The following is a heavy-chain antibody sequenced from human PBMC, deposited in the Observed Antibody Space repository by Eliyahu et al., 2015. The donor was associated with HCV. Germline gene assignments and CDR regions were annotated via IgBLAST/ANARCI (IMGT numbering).Heavy chain of an antibody. CDR1: GXSMTSSV. D-gene: IGHD4-17*01. CDR3: ARYTTYGDWLDP. J-gene: IGHJ5*02. CDR2: VQIGGLX. V-gene: IGHV4-4*07. Sequence: QVQLQESGPGFVKPSETLSLTCTVPGXSMTSSVWSWIRXPAGKGLEWIGRVQIGGLXSYNPSLKSRVFMSIDSSKNQFSLELRSVTAADAAVYYCARYTTYGDWLDPWGQGSLVAVSS.